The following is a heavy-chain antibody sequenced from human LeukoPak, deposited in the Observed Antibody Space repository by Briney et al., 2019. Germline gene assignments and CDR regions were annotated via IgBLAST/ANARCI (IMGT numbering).Heavy chain of an antibody. J-gene: IGHJ6*03. V-gene: IGHV3-53*01. CDR1: GFTVSSNY. Sequence: GGSLRLSCAASGFTVSSNYMTWVRQAPGKGLEWVSVIHKSAITYYADSVKGRFTISRDNAKNSLYLQMHSVRAEDTAFYYCARAGNPNYSYYYMDVWGKGTTLTVSS. CDR2: IHKSAIT. CDR3: ARAGNPNYSYYYMDV.